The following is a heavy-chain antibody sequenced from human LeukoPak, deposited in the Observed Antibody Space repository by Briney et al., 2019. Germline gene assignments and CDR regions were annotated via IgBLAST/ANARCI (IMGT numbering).Heavy chain of an antibody. CDR3: ARDFSQYAGC. J-gene: IGHJ4*02. CDR1: GYTFTDYY. D-gene: IGHD2-2*01. CDR2: IYPNSAGT. V-gene: IGHV1-2*02. Sequence: ASVKVSCKASGYTFTDYYIHWVRQAPGQGLEWMGWIYPNSAGTKYAHKFQGRVTMTRDTSTSTTYMELTSLTSDDTAVYYCARDFSQYAGCWGQGTLVTVSS.